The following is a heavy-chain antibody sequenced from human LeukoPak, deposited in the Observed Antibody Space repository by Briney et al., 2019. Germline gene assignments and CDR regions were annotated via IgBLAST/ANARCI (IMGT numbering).Heavy chain of an antibody. CDR1: GFTFSSYW. J-gene: IGHJ3*02. Sequence: GGSLRLSCAASGFTFSSYWMHWVRQAPGKGLERVSFTDTSGNYIYYGDSVKGRFTISRDNAKNLVFLQMNGLRAEDTAVYYCARGRSITLLRGVAMSDGFDIWGQGAMVAVSS. CDR3: ARGRSITLLRGVAMSDGFDI. CDR2: TDTSGNYI. D-gene: IGHD3-10*01. V-gene: IGHV3-21*01.